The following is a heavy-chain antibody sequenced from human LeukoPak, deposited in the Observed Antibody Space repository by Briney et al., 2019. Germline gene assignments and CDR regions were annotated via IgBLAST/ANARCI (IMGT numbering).Heavy chain of an antibody. D-gene: IGHD1-26*01. Sequence: ASVKVSCKASGYTFTGSYMHWVRQAPGQGLEWMGWINPNSGGTNYAQKFQGRVTMTRDTSISTAYMELSRLRSDDTAVYYCARAGVGATTLGCDYWGQGTLVTVSS. CDR1: GYTFTGSY. CDR3: ARAGVGATTLGCDY. J-gene: IGHJ4*02. CDR2: INPNSGGT. V-gene: IGHV1-2*02.